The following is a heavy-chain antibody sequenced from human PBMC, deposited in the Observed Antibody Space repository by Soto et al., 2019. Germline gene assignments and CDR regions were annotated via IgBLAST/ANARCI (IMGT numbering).Heavy chain of an antibody. D-gene: IGHD6-19*01. CDR2: INTDGSVT. CDR1: GFTFSSHW. J-gene: IGHJ4*02. V-gene: IGHV3-74*01. CDR3: DSYGSGAGDY. Sequence: EVQLVESGGGLVQPGGSLRLSCAASGFTFSSHWMYWVRQAPGKGLVWVSRINTDGSVTSYADSVKGRFTISRDNTKNTLFLRMNSRRTEETDVYCGDSYGSGAGDYWGQGTLVTVSS.